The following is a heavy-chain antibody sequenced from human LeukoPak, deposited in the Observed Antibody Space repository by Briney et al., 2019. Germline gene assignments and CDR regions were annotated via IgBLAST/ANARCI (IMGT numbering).Heavy chain of an antibody. Sequence: GGSLRLSCAASGFTFSSYAMHWVRQAPGKGLEYVSAISSNGGSTYYANSVKGRFTISRDNSKNTLYLQMNSLRAEDTAVYYCARDGYGSDYYYYMDVWGKGTTVTVSS. CDR1: GFTFSSYA. D-gene: IGHD3-10*01. CDR2: ISSNGGST. J-gene: IGHJ6*03. CDR3: ARDGYGSDYYYYMDV. V-gene: IGHV3-64*01.